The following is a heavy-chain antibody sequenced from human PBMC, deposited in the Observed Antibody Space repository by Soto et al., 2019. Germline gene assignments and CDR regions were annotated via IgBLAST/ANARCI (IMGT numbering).Heavy chain of an antibody. CDR3: ARLGYSYGGFDY. Sequence: SETLSLTCTVSGGSTSNYYWSWIRQPPGKGLEWIGYIYSSGDTYYNSSLRSRVTISVDTSKNQFSLRLRSVTAADTAVYYCARLGYSYGGFDYWGQGTLVTVS. V-gene: IGHV4-59*01. D-gene: IGHD5-18*01. CDR1: GGSTSNYY. CDR2: IYSSGDT. J-gene: IGHJ4*02.